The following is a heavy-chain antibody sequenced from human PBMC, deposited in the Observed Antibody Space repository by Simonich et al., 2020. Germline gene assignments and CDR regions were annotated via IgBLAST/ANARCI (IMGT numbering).Heavy chain of an antibody. V-gene: IGHV4-59*08. CDR2: IYYSGGT. CDR1: GGSISSYY. D-gene: IGHD3-3*01. CDR3: ASRGWSGYYDY. J-gene: IGHJ4*02. Sequence: QVQLQESGPGLVKPSETLSLTCTVSGGSISSYYWSWIRQPPGKGLEWIGYIYYSGGTNYNPALKGRVTISVDTSKNQFSLKLSSVTAADTAVYYCASRGWSGYYDYWGQGTLVTVSS.